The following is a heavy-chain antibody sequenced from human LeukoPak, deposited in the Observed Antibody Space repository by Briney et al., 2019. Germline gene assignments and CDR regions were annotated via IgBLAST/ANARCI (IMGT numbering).Heavy chain of an antibody. V-gene: IGHV4-38-2*01. J-gene: IGHJ5*02. CDR2: IYHSGST. CDR3: ARGGEVLLWFGESDHMKSWFDP. D-gene: IGHD3-10*01. CDR1: GYSISSGYY. Sequence: SETLSLTCAVSGYSISSGYYWGWIRPPPGKGLEWIGSIYHSGSTYYNPSLKSRVTISVDTSKNQFSLKLSSVTAADTAVYYCARGGEVLLWFGESDHMKSWFDPWGQGTLVTVSS.